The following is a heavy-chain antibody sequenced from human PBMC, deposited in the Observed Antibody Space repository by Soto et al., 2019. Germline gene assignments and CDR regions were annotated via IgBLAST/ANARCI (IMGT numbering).Heavy chain of an antibody. Sequence: ASVNVSCKGSGYTFSSFGISWVRQAPEQGLEWMGWISVYNGDTNFAQRFQGRVTMTTDTSTNTADMELRSLRSDDTAVYYCARDRPEYGDYGSFDHWGQGTLVTVSS. D-gene: IGHD4-17*01. CDR1: GYTFSSFG. J-gene: IGHJ4*02. CDR2: ISVYNGDT. V-gene: IGHV1-18*01. CDR3: ARDRPEYGDYGSFDH.